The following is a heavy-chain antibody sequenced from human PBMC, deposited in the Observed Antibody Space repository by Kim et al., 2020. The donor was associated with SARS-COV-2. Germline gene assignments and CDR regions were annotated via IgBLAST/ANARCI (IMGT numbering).Heavy chain of an antibody. J-gene: IGHJ6*02. Sequence: SQTLSLTCAISGDRVSSNSAAWNWLRQSPSRGLEWLGRTYYRSKWYNDYAVSVKSRITINPDTSKNQFSLQLNSVTPEDTAVYYCARVAAARPYYYYYGMDVWGQGTTVTVSS. CDR3: ARVAAARPYYYYYGMDV. CDR1: GDRVSSNSAA. CDR2: TYYRSKWYN. D-gene: IGHD6-6*01. V-gene: IGHV6-1*01.